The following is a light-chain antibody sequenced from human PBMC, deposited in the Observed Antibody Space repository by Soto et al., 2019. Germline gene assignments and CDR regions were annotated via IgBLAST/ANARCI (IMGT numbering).Light chain of an antibody. CDR1: ESINSW. CDR3: QQYNSYPEA. CDR2: KAS. Sequence: MTQSASTLSASVGYSVTITCRASESINSWLAWYQQKPGKAPKILIYKASRSESGVPSRFSGSGSGTEFTLTISSLKTDDFATYYGQQYNSYPEAFGQGTKVDIK. V-gene: IGKV1-5*03. J-gene: IGKJ1*01.